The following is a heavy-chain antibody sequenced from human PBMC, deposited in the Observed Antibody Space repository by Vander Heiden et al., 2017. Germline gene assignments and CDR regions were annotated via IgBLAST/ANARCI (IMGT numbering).Heavy chain of an antibody. CDR2: ILSDGSTK. V-gene: IGHV3-33*01. Sequence: VQLVESGGGVVQPGRSLRLSCAASGFTFSSYGMHWVRQAPGKGLDWVALILSDGSTKYYGDSVKGRFTISRDNSKNTLYLHMNSLRVEDAAVYYCARSTDLSQYNFDSWGQGTLVTVSS. J-gene: IGHJ4*02. CDR1: GFTFSSYG. D-gene: IGHD6-6*01. CDR3: ARSTDLSQYNFDS.